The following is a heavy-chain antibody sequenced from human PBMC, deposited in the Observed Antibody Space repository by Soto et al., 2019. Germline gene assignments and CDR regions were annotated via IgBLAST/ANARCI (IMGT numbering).Heavy chain of an antibody. D-gene: IGHD2-2*01. CDR2: ISSSSSYI. V-gene: IGHV3-21*01. Sequence: EVQLVESGGGLVQPGGSPRLSCAASGFTFSSYSMNWVRQAPGKGLEWVSSISSSSSYIYYADSVKGRFTISRDNAKNSLYLQMNSLRAEDTAVYYCARGDYCSSTSCYVLLWHAFAIWGQGTMVTVSS. CDR1: GFTFSSYS. CDR3: ARGDYCSSTSCYVLLWHAFAI. J-gene: IGHJ3*02.